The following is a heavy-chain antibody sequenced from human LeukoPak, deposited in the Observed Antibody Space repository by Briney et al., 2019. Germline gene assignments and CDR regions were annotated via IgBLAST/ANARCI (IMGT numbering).Heavy chain of an antibody. CDR3: AREGSGSYSDLDY. V-gene: IGHV3-48*01. CDR2: ISSSSSTI. D-gene: IGHD1-26*01. CDR1: EFTFSSYS. J-gene: IGHJ4*02. Sequence: GGSLRLSCAASEFTFSSYSMNWVRQAPGKGLEWVSYISSSSSTIYYADSVKGRFTISRDNAKNSLYLQMNSLRAEDTAVYYCAREGSGSYSDLDYWGQGTLVTVSS.